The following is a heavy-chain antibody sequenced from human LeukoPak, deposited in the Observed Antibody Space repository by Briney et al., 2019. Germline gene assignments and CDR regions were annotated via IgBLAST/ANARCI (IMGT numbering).Heavy chain of an antibody. CDR1: GFTVSSNY. J-gene: IGHJ4*02. Sequence: GGSLRLSCAASGFTVSSNYMSWVRQAPGKGLEWVSGINGNGYITYYADSVRGRFTISRDNSKNTLYLQMNSLRAGDTAVYYCARVKRDCSGGSCYSYDYWGQGTLVTVSS. CDR2: INGNGYIT. V-gene: IGHV3-23*01. D-gene: IGHD2-15*01. CDR3: ARVKRDCSGGSCYSYDY.